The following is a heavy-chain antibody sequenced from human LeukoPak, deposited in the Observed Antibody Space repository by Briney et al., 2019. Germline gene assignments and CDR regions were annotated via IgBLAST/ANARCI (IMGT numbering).Heavy chain of an antibody. Sequence: PGRSLRLSCAASGFTFINYGMHWVRQAPGKGLEWVAVISYDGTNKYYADSVKGRFTISRDNSKNTLYLQMNSLKTDDTAVYYCANYGDYQYFDYWGQGTPVTASS. CDR3: ANYGDYQYFDY. CDR2: ISYDGTNK. V-gene: IGHV3-30*18. J-gene: IGHJ4*02. D-gene: IGHD4-17*01. CDR1: GFTFINYG.